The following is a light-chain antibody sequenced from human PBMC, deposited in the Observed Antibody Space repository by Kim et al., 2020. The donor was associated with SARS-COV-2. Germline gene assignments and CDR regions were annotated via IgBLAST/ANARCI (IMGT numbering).Light chain of an antibody. Sequence: EIVMTQSPAPLSVSPGERATLSCRASQSVSSSLAWYQQKPGQAPRLLIYGASTRATGIPARFSGSGSGTDFTLIISSLQSEDFAVYYCQQYNNWWTFGQGTKVDIK. CDR3: QQYNNWWT. J-gene: IGKJ1*01. CDR2: GAS. V-gene: IGKV3-15*01. CDR1: QSVSSS.